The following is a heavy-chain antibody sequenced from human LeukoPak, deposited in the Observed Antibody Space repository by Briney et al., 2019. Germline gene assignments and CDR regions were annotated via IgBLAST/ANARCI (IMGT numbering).Heavy chain of an antibody. CDR1: GFTFSSYA. CDR3: AKVMAVRKTVFDY. CDR2: ISGSGGST. D-gene: IGHD3-10*01. Sequence: PGGSLRLSCAASGFTFSSYAMSWVRQAPGKGLEWVPAISGSGGSTYYADSVKGRFTISRDNSKNTLYLQMNSLRAEDTAVYYCAKVMAVRKTVFDYWGQGTLVTVSS. V-gene: IGHV3-23*01. J-gene: IGHJ4*02.